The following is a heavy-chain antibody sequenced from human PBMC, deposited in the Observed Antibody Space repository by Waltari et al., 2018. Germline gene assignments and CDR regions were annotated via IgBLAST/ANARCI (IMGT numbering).Heavy chain of an antibody. CDR1: GFTFSSYG. CDR2: MSGSDTTI. V-gene: IGHV3-48*03. J-gene: IGHJ4*02. CDR3: ARRFDS. Sequence: EVQLVESGGGLVQPGGSLRLSCAASGFTFSSYGMNWVRQAPGKGRDWISYMSGSDTTIYYADSVKGRVTISRDDAENSLYLQMNSLRAEDTALYYCARRFDSWGQGTRVTVSS.